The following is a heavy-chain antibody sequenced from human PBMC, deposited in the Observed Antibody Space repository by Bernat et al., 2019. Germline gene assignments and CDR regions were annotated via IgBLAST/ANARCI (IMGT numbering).Heavy chain of an antibody. V-gene: IGHV3-33*01. D-gene: IGHD5/OR15-5a*01. J-gene: IGHJ4*01. Sequence: RLSCAASGFTFNTYVMHWVRQAPGKGLEWVGVIWYDGGSKFYADSVKGRFTISRDKSKNTLYLQMDSLRVEDTAVYYCARNRVSSRYSVYEYEFDYWG. CDR2: IWYDGGSK. CDR1: GFTFNTYV. CDR3: ARNRVSSRYSVYEYEFDY.